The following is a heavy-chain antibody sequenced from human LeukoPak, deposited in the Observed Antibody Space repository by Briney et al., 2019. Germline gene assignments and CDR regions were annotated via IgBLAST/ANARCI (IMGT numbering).Heavy chain of an antibody. CDR1: GFTFSSYG. V-gene: IGHV3-23*01. D-gene: IGHD3-10*01. Sequence: GGSLRLSCAASGFTFSSYGMSWVRQAPGKGLEWVSGISGSGGSTYYADSVKGRFTISRDNSKNTLYLQMNSLRAEDTAVYYCAKVSSRWFGELFSSYFDYWGQGTLVTVSS. J-gene: IGHJ4*02. CDR2: ISGSGGST. CDR3: AKVSSRWFGELFSSYFDY.